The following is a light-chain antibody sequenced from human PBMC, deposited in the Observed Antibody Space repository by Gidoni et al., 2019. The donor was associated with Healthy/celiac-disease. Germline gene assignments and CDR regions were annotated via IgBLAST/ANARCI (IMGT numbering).Light chain of an antibody. Sequence: QTVLTQPPSVSAAPGPKVTISCSGSSSNIGNNYVSWYQQLPGTAPKLLIYDNNKPPSWIPDRFSGSKSGTSATLGITGLQTGDEADYYCGTWDSSLSAYVFGTGTKVTVL. CDR3: GTWDSSLSAYV. V-gene: IGLV1-51*01. CDR2: DNN. J-gene: IGLJ1*01. CDR1: SSNIGNNY.